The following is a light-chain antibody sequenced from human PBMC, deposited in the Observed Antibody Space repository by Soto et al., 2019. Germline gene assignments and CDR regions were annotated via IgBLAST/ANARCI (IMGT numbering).Light chain of an antibody. V-gene: IGKV3-11*01. CDR1: QSVSNY. CDR3: QHGRDWPRFT. J-gene: IGKJ3*01. Sequence: EILLTQSPATLSLSPGERATLSCRASQSVSNYLAWYQQKPGQAPRLLIYDASNRATGIPARFSGSGSGTAFTHTSSSLAAADFAVYYCQHGRDWPRFTFGPGTKVDVK. CDR2: DAS.